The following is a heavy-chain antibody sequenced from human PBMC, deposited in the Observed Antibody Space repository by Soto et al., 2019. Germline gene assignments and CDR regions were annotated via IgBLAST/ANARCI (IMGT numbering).Heavy chain of an antibody. J-gene: IGHJ5*02. CDR3: ARDLGFGYSSSSEVNWFDP. CDR2: IIPIFGTA. Sequence: GASVKVSCKASGGTFSSYAISWVRQAPGQGLEWMGGIIPIFGTANYAQKFQGRVTITADESTSTAYMELSSLRSEDTAVYYCARDLGFGYSSSSEVNWFDPWGQGTLVTVSS. CDR1: GGTFSSYA. V-gene: IGHV1-69*13. D-gene: IGHD6-6*01.